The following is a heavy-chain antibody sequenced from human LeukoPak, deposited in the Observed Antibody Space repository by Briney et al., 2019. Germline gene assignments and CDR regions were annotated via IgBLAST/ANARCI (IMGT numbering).Heavy chain of an antibody. J-gene: IGHJ4*02. V-gene: IGHV4-31*03. CDR3: STVYGSGSYYNVDY. CDR1: GCSISSGGYY. D-gene: IGHD3-10*01. Sequence: SQTLSLTCTVSGCSISSGGYYWSWIRQHPEKGLECIGYYYYSGSTYYNPSLKSRVTISVDTSKNQSFLTLSAVTAADTAVYYCSTVYGSGSYYNVDYWGQGTLVTVSS. CDR2: YYYSGST.